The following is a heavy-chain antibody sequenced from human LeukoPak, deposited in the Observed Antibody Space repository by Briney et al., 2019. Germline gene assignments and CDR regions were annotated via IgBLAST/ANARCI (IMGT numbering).Heavy chain of an antibody. D-gene: IGHD6-13*01. CDR3: ARGAQLTDY. CDR1: GFTFYTYG. Sequence: GGSLRLSCAASGFTFYTYGMHWVRQAPGKGLEYVSGIGPDGGTTYYANSVKGRFTISRDNSKYMLYLQIGSLTADDMAVYYCARGAQLTDYWGQGTLVTVSS. J-gene: IGHJ4*02. V-gene: IGHV3-64*01. CDR2: IGPDGGTT.